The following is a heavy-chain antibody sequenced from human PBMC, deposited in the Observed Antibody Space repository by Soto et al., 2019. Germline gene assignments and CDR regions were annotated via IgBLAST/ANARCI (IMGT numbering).Heavy chain of an antibody. Sequence: EVQLVQSGAEVKKPGESLRISCKGSGFTFSSYAMSWVRQAPGKGLEWVSAISGSGGSTYYADSVKGRFTISRDNSKNTLYLQMNSLRAEDTAVYYCAKGVKERYSSSWYNNWFDPWGQGTLVTVSS. D-gene: IGHD6-13*01. J-gene: IGHJ5*02. CDR3: AKGVKERYSSSWYNNWFDP. CDR2: ISGSGGST. V-gene: IGHV3-23*04. CDR1: GFTFSSYA.